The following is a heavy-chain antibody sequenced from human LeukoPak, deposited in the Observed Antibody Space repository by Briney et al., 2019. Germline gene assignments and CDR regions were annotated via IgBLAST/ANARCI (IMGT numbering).Heavy chain of an antibody. V-gene: IGHV3-7*01. CDR3: ARLVRCSSTSCRPVGFDY. J-gene: IGHJ4*02. CDR1: GFPFSSYG. CDR2: IKQDGSEK. D-gene: IGHD2-2*01. Sequence: PGRSLRLSCAASGFPFSSYGMHCVRQAPGKGLERVANIKQDGSEKYYVDSVKGRFTISRDNAKNSLYLQMNSLRAEDTAVYYCARLVRCSSTSCRPVGFDYWGQGTLVTVSS.